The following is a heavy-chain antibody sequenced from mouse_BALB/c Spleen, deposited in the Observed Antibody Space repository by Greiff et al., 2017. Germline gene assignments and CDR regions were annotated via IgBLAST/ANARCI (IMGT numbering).Heavy chain of an antibody. Sequence: EVQLVESGGDLVKPGGSLKLSCAASGFTFSSYGMSWVRQTPDKRLEWVATISSGGSYTYYPDSVKGRFTISRDNAKNTLYLQMSSLKSEDTAMYYCARLSSITTAYYFDYWGQGTTLTVSS. CDR3: ARLSSITTAYYFDY. J-gene: IGHJ2*01. D-gene: IGHD1-2*01. V-gene: IGHV5-6*01. CDR2: ISSGGSYT. CDR1: GFTFSSYG.